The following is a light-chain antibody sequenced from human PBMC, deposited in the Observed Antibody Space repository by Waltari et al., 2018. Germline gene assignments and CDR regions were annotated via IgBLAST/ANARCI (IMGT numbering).Light chain of an antibody. CDR1: KLEDRY. Sequence: SYELTQPPSLSVSPGPTASIPCSGDKLEDRYVCWYQQKPGQSPVLVLHQDSKRPSGIPERFSGFNSGNTATLTISETQAMDEADYYCQAWDRNTYVVFGGGTKLTVL. CDR2: QDS. V-gene: IGLV3-1*01. J-gene: IGLJ2*01. CDR3: QAWDRNTYVV.